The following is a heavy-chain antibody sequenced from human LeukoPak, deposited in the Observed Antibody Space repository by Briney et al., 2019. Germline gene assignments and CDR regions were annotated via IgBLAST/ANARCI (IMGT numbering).Heavy chain of an antibody. CDR2: LSGSGGST. J-gene: IGHJ6*03. D-gene: IGHD3-10*01. CDR1: GFTFSSHA. V-gene: IGHV3-23*01. Sequence: GGSLRLSCAASGFTFSSHAMSWVRQARGKGLEWVSALSGSGGSTYYADSVKGRFTISRDNSKNTLYLQMNSLRAEDTALYYCAKADYYGSGSYYSFYMDVWGKGTTVTVSS. CDR3: AKADYYGSGSYYSFYMDV.